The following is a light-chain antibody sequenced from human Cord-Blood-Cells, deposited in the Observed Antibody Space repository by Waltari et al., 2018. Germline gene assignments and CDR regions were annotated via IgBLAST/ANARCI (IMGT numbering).Light chain of an antibody. Sequence: DIVMTQSPLSLPVTPGEPAYISCRSRQSLLHRNGYNYLDWYLQMPGQSPHLLFYLGSNRASGVADRFSGSGSGTDVTLKISRVEAEDVGVYDCMQALQTPLYTFGQGTKLEIK. CDR3: MQALQTPLYT. CDR2: LGS. V-gene: IGKV2-28*01. CDR1: QSLLHRNGYNY. J-gene: IGKJ2*01.